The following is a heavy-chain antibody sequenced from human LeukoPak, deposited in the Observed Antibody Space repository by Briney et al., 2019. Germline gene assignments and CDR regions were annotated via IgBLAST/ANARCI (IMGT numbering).Heavy chain of an antibody. V-gene: IGHV3-9*01. CDR2: ISWNSGSI. J-gene: IGHJ4*02. Sequence: GGSLRLSCAASGFTFGDYAMHWVRQAPGKGLEWVSGISWNSGSIGYADSVKGRFTISKDNAKNAVYLQMNNLRTEDTAVYYCVSFYETNWGRGTLVTVSS. CDR1: GFTFGDYA. D-gene: IGHD2-2*01. CDR3: VSFYETN.